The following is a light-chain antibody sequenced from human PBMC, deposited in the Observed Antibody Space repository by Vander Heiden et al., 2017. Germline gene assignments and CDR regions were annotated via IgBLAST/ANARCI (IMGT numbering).Light chain of an antibody. J-gene: IGKJ5*01. V-gene: IGKV3-11*01. CDR3: QHRANLLT. Sequence: ETVLTQSPATLSLSPGERATLSCRASQSVGSYLVWFQQKPGQAPRLLIYDASKRADGIPGRFSGSGSGTDFSLTSRSREHEDFAVYYWQHRANLLTFGQGTQVEIK. CDR2: DAS. CDR1: QSVGSY.